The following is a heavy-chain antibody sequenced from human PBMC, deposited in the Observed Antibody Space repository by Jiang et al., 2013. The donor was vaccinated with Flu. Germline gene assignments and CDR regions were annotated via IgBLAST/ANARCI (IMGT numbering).Heavy chain of an antibody. V-gene: IGHV3-48*03. CDR3: AREIPNCGGDCHDY. D-gene: IGHD2-21*02. CDR2: ITTAGMT. J-gene: IGHJ4*02. Sequence: QLLESGGGLVQPGGSLRLSCAASGFNFSSYAMSWVRQAPGKGLEWVSYITTAGMTFYADSVKGRFTISRDNARNSLFLQMNNLRADDTSIYYCAREIPNCGGDCHDYWGQGTLVTVSS. CDR1: GFNFSSYA.